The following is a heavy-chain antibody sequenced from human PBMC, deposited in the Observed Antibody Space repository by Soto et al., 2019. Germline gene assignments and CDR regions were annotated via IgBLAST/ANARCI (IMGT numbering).Heavy chain of an antibody. V-gene: IGHV4-38-2*01. D-gene: IGHD3-22*01. CDR3: ARKRYYDSSGVSWFDP. CDR1: GYSISSGYY. Sequence: PSETLSLTCAVSGYSISSGYYWGWIRQPPGKGLEWIGSIYHSGSTYYNPSLKSRVTISVDTSKNQFSLKLSSVTAADTAVYYCARKRYYDSSGVSWFDPWGQGTLVTVSS. J-gene: IGHJ5*02. CDR2: IYHSGST.